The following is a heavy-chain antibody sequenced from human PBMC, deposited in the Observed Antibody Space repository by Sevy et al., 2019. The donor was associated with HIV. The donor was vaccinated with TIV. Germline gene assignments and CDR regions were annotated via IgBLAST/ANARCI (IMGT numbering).Heavy chain of an antibody. CDR1: GFTFGDYA. Sequence: GGSLRLSCTASGFTFGDYAMSWLRQAPGKGLEWVGFIKSNTYGGTTEYAASVKGRFTISRDDSKSIAYLQMNSLKTEDTALYYCSRVQGTISPYNYFGMDVWGQGTTVTVSS. J-gene: IGHJ6*02. V-gene: IGHV3-49*03. CDR2: IKSNTYGGTT. D-gene: IGHD3-3*01. CDR3: SRVQGTISPYNYFGMDV.